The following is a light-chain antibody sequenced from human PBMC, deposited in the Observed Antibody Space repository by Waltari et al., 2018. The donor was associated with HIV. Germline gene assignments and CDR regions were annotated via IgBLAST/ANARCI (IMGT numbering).Light chain of an antibody. Sequence: SYELTQPPSVSVSQGQTARIVCSGDELTEQYADWYQQKAGQAPVMVMYKNIQRPSGIPERFSGSSSGTTVTLTISGVQAEDEADYYCQSADSSGSFRVFGGGTKVTVL. CDR1: ELTEQY. CDR2: KNI. CDR3: QSADSSGSFRV. V-gene: IGLV3-25*03. J-gene: IGLJ2*01.